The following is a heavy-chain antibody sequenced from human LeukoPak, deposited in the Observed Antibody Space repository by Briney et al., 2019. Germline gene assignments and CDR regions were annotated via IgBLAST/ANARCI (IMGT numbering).Heavy chain of an antibody. D-gene: IGHD5-18*01. CDR3: ARQGGDTAMAAIRHYYYYGMDV. V-gene: IGHV5-51*01. Sequence: GESLKISCKGSGYSFTSYWIGWVRQMPGKGLEWMGIIYPGDSDTRYSPPFQGQVTISADKSISTAYLQWSSLKASDTAMYYCARQGGDTAMAAIRHYYYYGMDVWGQGTTVTVSS. J-gene: IGHJ6*02. CDR1: GYSFTSYW. CDR2: IYPGDSDT.